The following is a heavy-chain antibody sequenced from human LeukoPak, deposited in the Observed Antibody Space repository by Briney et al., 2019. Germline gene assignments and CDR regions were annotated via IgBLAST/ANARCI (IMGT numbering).Heavy chain of an antibody. Sequence: GGSLRLSCAASRFTFSSYEMNWVRQAPGKGLEWVSYISSSGSTIFYADSVKGRFTIARDNAKNSLYLQMNSLRAEDTAVYYCARVSGVVTAPRYFQYWGQGTLVTVSS. J-gene: IGHJ1*01. V-gene: IGHV3-48*03. CDR1: RFTFSSYE. D-gene: IGHD2-21*02. CDR3: ARVSGVVTAPRYFQY. CDR2: ISSSGSTI.